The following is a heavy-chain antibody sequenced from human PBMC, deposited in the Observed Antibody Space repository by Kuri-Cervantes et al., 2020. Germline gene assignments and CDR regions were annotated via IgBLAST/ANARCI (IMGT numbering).Heavy chain of an antibody. J-gene: IGHJ3*02. CDR2: IYYSGST. V-gene: IGHV4-39*07. CDR1: GGSISSSSYY. D-gene: IGHD2-2*01. CDR3: ASGTTLDI. Sequence: GSLRLSCTVSGGSISSSSYYWGWIRQPPGKGLEWIGSIYYSGSTYYNPSLKSRVTISVDTSKNQFSLKLSSVTAADTAVYYCASGTTLDIWGQGTMVTVSS.